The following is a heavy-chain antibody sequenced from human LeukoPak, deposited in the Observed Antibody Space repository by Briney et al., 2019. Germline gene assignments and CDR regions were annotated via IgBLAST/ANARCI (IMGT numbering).Heavy chain of an antibody. CDR1: GFTFSSYA. CDR3: AKDYEPLVGVHRWGDWFDP. Sequence: SLRLSCAASGFTFSSYAMTWVRQAPGKGLEWVSLISGTGGSTYYADSVKGRFTISRDNSKNTLYLQMNSLRAEDTAVYCCAKDYEPLVGVHRWGDWFDPWGQGTLVTVSS. D-gene: IGHD1-26*01. CDR2: ISGTGGST. J-gene: IGHJ5*02. V-gene: IGHV3-23*01.